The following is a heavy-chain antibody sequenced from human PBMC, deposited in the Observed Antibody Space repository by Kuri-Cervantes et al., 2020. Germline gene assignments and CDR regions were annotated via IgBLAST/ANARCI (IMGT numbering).Heavy chain of an antibody. Sequence: GESLKISCAASGFTFSDHYMDWVRQAPGKGLEWVSSISSSSSYMYYADSVKGRFTISRDNAKNSLYLQMNSLRAEDTAVYYCARDVPEFDSSGYYPGDYWGQGTLVTVSS. CDR2: ISSSSSYM. CDR3: ARDVPEFDSSGYYPGDY. CDR1: GFTFSDHY. V-gene: IGHV3-21*01. J-gene: IGHJ4*02. D-gene: IGHD3-22*01.